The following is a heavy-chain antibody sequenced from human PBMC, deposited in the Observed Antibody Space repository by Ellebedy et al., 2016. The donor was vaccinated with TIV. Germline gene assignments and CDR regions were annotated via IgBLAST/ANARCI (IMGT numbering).Heavy chain of an antibody. CDR1: GFTFSSYA. J-gene: IGHJ4*02. V-gene: IGHV3-23*01. CDR3: ANPGDAAAGTSDY. D-gene: IGHD6-13*01. Sequence: GESLKISCAASGFTFSSYAMSWVRQAPGKGLEWVSAISGSGGSTYYADSVKGRFTISRDNSKNTLYLQMNSLRAEDTAVYYCANPGDAAAGTSDYWGQGTLVTVSS. CDR2: ISGSGGST.